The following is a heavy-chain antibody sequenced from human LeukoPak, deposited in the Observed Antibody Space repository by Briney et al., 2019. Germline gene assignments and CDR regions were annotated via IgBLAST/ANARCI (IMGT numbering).Heavy chain of an antibody. CDR1: GFTFSSYS. CDR3: ARARWGLLYNFDY. J-gene: IGHJ4*02. Sequence: GGSLRLSCAASGFTFSSYSMNWVRQAPGKGLEWVSSISSSSSYMYYADSVKGRFTISRDNAKNSLYLQMNSLRAEDTALYYCARARWGLLYNFDYWGQGTLVTVSS. CDR2: ISSSSSYM. V-gene: IGHV3-21*01. D-gene: IGHD1-26*01.